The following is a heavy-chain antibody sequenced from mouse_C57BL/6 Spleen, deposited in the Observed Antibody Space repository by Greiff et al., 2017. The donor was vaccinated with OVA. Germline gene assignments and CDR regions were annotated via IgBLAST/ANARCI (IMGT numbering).Heavy chain of an antibody. J-gene: IGHJ2*01. CDR2: ISDGGSYT. Sequence: EVKLVESGGGLVKPGGSLKLSCAASGFTFSSYAMSWVRQTPEKRLEWVATISDGGSYTYYPDNVKGRFTISRDNAKNNLYLQMSHLKSEDTAMYYCARDRRYDTFDYWGQGTTLTVSS. D-gene: IGHD2-3*01. CDR3: ARDRRYDTFDY. CDR1: GFTFSSYA. V-gene: IGHV5-4*01.